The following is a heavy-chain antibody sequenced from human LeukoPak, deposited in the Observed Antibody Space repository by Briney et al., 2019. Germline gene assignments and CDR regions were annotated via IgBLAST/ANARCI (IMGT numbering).Heavy chain of an antibody. CDR3: ARVSLYYYYYYMDV. V-gene: IGHV1-8*03. CDR2: MNPNSGNT. Sequence: ASVKVSCKASGYTFTSYGISWVRQAPGQGLEWMGWMNPNSGNTGYAQKFQGRVTITRNTSINTAYMELSSLRSEDTAVYYCARVSLYYYYYYMDVWGKGTTVTVSS. J-gene: IGHJ6*03. CDR1: GYTFTSYG.